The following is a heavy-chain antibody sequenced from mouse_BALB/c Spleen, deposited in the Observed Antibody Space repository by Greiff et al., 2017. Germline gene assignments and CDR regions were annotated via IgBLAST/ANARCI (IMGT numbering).Heavy chain of an antibody. CDR1: GFTFSDYY. V-gene: IGHV5-4*02. CDR2: ISDGGSYT. CDR3: ARDGDGNQGAY. J-gene: IGHJ3*01. Sequence: DVMLVESGGGLVKPGGSLKLSCAASGFTFSDYYMYWVRQTPEKRLEWVATISDGGSYTYYPDSVKGRFTISRDNAKNNLYLQMSSLKSEDTAMYYCARDGDGNQGAYWGQGTLVTVSA. D-gene: IGHD1-1*01.